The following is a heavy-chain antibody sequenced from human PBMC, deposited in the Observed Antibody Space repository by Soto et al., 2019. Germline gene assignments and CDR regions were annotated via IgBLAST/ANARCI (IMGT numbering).Heavy chain of an antibody. J-gene: IGHJ4*02. CDR1: GLSFSTYW. V-gene: IGHV3-7*03. Sequence: EVQVVESGGGLVQPGGSLRLSGVAPGLSFSTYWMSWVRQVPGTGLEWVANIKADGSETHYVDSVRGRFTISRDNAKTSLYLQVNSLRAEDTAVYYCAKGGHIDFCGQGTLVTVSS. CDR2: IKADGSET. CDR3: AKGGHIDF. D-gene: IGHD3-16*01.